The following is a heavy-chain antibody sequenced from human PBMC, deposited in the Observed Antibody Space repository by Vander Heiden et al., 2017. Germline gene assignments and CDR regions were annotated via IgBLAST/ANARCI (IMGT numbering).Heavy chain of an antibody. D-gene: IGHD3-22*01. CDR2: IYYSGST. V-gene: IGHV4-39*01. CDR3: ALDSSGFHY. CDR1: GCSFTRSSYY. J-gene: IGHJ4*02. Sequence: QMKLRQSGPGLVKPSETLSLTCPLSGCSFTRSSYYWGWIRQPAGKGLEWIGSIYYSGSTYYNSSLKSRLTISADTSKNQFSLRLTSVTAADTAVYYCALDSSGFHYWGQGTLVTVSS.